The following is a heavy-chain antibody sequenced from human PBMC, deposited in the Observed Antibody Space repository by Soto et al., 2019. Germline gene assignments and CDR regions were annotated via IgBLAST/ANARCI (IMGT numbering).Heavy chain of an antibody. Sequence: SCKASGYTFTNYAIHWVRQAPGKGLEWISYITKSSGTIYYADSVKGRFTISRDNAKNSLYLQMSSLRAEDTAVYYCTRDHGYGYGMDVWGQGTTVTVSS. CDR2: ITKSSGTI. J-gene: IGHJ6*02. CDR1: GYTFTNYA. D-gene: IGHD5-12*01. CDR3: TRDHGYGYGMDV. V-gene: IGHV3-48*01.